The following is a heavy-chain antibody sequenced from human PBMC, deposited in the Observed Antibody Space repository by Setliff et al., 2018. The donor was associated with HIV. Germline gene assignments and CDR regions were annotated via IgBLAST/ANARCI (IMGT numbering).Heavy chain of an antibody. CDR1: GGSASNSRYY. V-gene: IGHV4-39*01. D-gene: IGHD3-22*01. J-gene: IGHJ5*02. CDR3: ASRVYYYDSNNFLREEGFDP. CDR2: IHYNEKT. Sequence: SETLSLTCTVSGGSASNSRYYWAWIRQPQGKGLEYIGSIHYNEKTYYNPSLKSRVTISIDTSKTQFSLNLTSVTAADTAVYYWASRVYYYDSNNFLREEGFDPWGQGTLVTVSS.